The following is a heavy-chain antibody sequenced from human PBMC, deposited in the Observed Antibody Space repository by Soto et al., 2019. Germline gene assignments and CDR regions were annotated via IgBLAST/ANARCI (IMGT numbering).Heavy chain of an antibody. V-gene: IGHV1-58*03. CDR1: GFMFTTSA. CDR2: IVVGSGHT. Sequence: QIQVLQSGPEMKKPGTSVKVSCKTSGFMFTTSAVQWVRQARGQRLEWIGWIVVGSGHTNYAQRIHKRVTITRDTSTDTPFLEVSSLRSEDTAVYYCAMDWGCCAGCPLAYWGQGTLVTVSS. D-gene: IGHD3-16*01. CDR3: AMDWGCCAGCPLAY. J-gene: IGHJ4*02.